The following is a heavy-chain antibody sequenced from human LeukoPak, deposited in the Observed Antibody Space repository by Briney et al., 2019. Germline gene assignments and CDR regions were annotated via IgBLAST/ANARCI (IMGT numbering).Heavy chain of an antibody. CDR3: ARAVLLWFGESNWFDP. CDR2: INPNSGGT. CDR1: GYTFTGYY. Sequence: ASVKVSCKASGYTFTGYYMHWVRQAPGQGPEWMGWINPNSGGTNYAQKFQGRVTMTRNTSISTAYMELSSLRSEDTAVYYCARAVLLWFGESNWFDPWGQGTLVTVSS. D-gene: IGHD3-10*01. V-gene: IGHV1-2*02. J-gene: IGHJ5*02.